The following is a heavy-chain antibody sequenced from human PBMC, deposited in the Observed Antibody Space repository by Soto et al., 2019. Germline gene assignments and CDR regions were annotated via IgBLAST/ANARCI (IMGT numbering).Heavy chain of an antibody. CDR1: GFPFSSYW. J-gene: IGHJ5*02. V-gene: IGHV3-74*01. Sequence: GGSLVLSCAASGFPFSSYWMHLVRPAPGKGLVWVSRINSDGSSTSYADSVKGRFTISRDNAENTLYLQMNSLRAEDTAVYYCARESYYDSSGYYGDNWFDPWGQGTLVTVS. CDR3: ARESYYDSSGYYGDNWFDP. D-gene: IGHD3-22*01. CDR2: INSDGSST.